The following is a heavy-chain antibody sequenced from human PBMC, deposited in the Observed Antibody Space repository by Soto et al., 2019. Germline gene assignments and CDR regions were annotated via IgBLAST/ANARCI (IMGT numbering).Heavy chain of an antibody. D-gene: IGHD3-10*01. Sequence: GGSLRLSCAASGFTFNDYAMHWVRQVPGKSLEWVSLVTWDGGSSFYADSVKGRFTISRDNIENYVYLQMNGLRPEDTALYYCANERSRIFHSWGQGTLVTVSS. CDR1: GFTFNDYA. CDR3: ANERSRIFHS. J-gene: IGHJ5*01. V-gene: IGHV3-43*01. CDR2: VTWDGGSS.